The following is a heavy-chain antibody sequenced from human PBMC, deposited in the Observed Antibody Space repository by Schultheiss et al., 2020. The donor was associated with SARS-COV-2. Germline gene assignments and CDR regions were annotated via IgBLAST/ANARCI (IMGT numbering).Heavy chain of an antibody. CDR2: IIPIFGTA. Sequence: SVKVSCKASGGTFSSYAISWVRQAPGQGLEWMGGIIPIFGTANYAQKFQGRVTITADESTSTAYMELSSLRSEDTAVYYCARVVGRDIVVVPAAIGYYYYGMDVWGQGTTVTVSS. CDR1: GGTFSSYA. D-gene: IGHD2-2*01. J-gene: IGHJ6*02. CDR3: ARVVGRDIVVVPAAIGYYYYGMDV. V-gene: IGHV1-69*13.